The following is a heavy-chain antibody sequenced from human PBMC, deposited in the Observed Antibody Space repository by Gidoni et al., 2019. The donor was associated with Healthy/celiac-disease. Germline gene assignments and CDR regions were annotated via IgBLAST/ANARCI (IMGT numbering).Heavy chain of an antibody. CDR1: VCTFSSYA. CDR2: IIPSFGTA. J-gene: IGHJ5*02. CDR3: ARDKPYCSSTSCYTSYNWFDP. D-gene: IGHD2-2*02. V-gene: IGHV1-69*01. Sequence: QVQLVQSGAEVKKPGSSVTVSCKASVCTFSSYAISWVRQAPGQGLEWMGGIIPSFGTANYAQKFQGRVTITADESTSTAYMELSSLRSEDTAVYYCARDKPYCSSTSCYTSYNWFDPWGQGTLVTVSS.